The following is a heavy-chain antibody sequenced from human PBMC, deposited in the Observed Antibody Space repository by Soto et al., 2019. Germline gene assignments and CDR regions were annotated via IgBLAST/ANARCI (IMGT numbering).Heavy chain of an antibody. D-gene: IGHD2-8*01. Sequence: PGESLRLSCAASGFTVSSCAMTWVRQAPGKGLEWVANIKQDGSEKNYVDSVKGRFTISRDNAKNSLYLEMNNLRVEDTAIYYCSRLYAAEVWGQGTTVTVSS. CDR3: SRLYAAEV. V-gene: IGHV3-7*03. J-gene: IGHJ6*02. CDR1: GFTVSSCA. CDR2: IKQDGSEK.